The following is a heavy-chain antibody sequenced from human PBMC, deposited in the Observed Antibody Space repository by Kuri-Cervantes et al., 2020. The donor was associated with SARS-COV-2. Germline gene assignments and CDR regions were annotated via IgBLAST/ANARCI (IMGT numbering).Heavy chain of an antibody. CDR1: GGSISSSSYY. D-gene: IGHD3-16*02. J-gene: IGHJ6*02. V-gene: IGHV3-21*04. CDR3: AKVPYDYVWGSYRYTYYYYGMDV. CDR2: ISNSGNSI. Sequence: GGSLRLSCTVSGGSISSSSYYWGWVRQAPGKGLEWVSFISNSGNSIYYGDSLHSRFSISRDNAQSTVYLQMNSLRAEDTAVYYCAKVPYDYVWGSYRYTYYYYGMDVWGQGTTVTVSS.